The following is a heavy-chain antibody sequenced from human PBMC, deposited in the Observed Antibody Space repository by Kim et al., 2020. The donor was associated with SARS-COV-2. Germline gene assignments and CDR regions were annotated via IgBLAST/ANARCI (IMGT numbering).Heavy chain of an antibody. D-gene: IGHD4-17*01. CDR1: GDSVSSASAA. Sequence: SQTLSLTCAISGDSVSSASAAWHWIRQSPSRGLEWLGRTYYRSKWYYDYAVSVKSRITINPDTSKNQFSLQLNSVTPEDTAVYYCTRDRFGLRGDFDYWGQATLVTVSS. CDR2: TYYRSKWYY. CDR3: TRDRFGLRGDFDY. V-gene: IGHV6-1*01. J-gene: IGHJ4*02.